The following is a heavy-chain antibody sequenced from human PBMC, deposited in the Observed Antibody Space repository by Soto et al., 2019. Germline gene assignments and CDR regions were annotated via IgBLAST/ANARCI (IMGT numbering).Heavy chain of an antibody. J-gene: IGHJ4*02. CDR2: IIPIFGTA. Sequence: SVKVSCKASGGTFSSYAISWVRQAPGQGLEWMGGIIPIFGTANYAQKFQGRVTITADKSTSTAYMELSSLRSEDTAVYYCARDSCGGDCYFDYWGQGTLVTSPQ. CDR1: GGTFSSYA. V-gene: IGHV1-69*06. D-gene: IGHD2-21*01. CDR3: ARDSCGGDCYFDY.